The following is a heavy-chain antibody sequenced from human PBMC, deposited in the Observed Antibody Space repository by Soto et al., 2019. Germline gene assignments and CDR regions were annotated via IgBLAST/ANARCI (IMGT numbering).Heavy chain of an antibody. Sequence: VGSLRLSCAASGCSFANAWMSWVRQSPGKWLDYVGRIKSRLDGGTTDFAAPVKGRFTISRDDSRSTVYLQMNSLKSEDTAVYYCLPSMPDGYWGQG. V-gene: IGHV3-15*01. CDR3: LPSMPDGY. CDR1: GCSFANAW. D-gene: IGHD2-2*01. J-gene: IGHJ4*02. CDR2: IKSRLDGGTT.